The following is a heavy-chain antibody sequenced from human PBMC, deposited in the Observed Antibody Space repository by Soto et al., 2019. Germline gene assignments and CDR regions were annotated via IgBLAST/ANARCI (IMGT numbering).Heavy chain of an antibody. CDR1: SAPVSSSTYT. V-gene: IGHV4-39*01. CDR3: ARASPVVTDV. J-gene: IGHJ6*02. CDR2: TYSSENT. D-gene: IGHD5-18*01. Sequence: SETLSLTCTVSSAPVSSSTYTWGWIRQPPGKGLEWIGSTYSSENTYYNPSLLSRVTISVDTSKNEFSLKLSSVTAADTAVYYCARASPVVTDVWGQGTTVTVSS.